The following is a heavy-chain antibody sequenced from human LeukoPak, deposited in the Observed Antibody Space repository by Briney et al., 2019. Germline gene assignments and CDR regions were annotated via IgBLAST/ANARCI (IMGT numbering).Heavy chain of an antibody. CDR2: IRYDGSNK. CDR1: GFTFSSYG. CDR3: ARGRTLSRQWLVTSLDY. V-gene: IGHV3-30*02. Sequence: GGSLRLSCAASGFTFSSYGMHWVRQAPGKGLEWVAFIRYDGSNKYYADSVKGRFTISRDNSKNTLYLQMNSLRAEDTAVYYCARGRTLSRQWLVTSLDYWGQGTLVTVSS. J-gene: IGHJ4*02. D-gene: IGHD6-19*01.